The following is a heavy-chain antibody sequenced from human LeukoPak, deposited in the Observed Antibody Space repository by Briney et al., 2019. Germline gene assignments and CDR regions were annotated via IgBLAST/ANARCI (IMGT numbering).Heavy chain of an antibody. V-gene: IGHV3-11*01. CDR2: ISSSGSPI. Sequence: PGGSLRLSCVASGFTFSDYYMRWIRQTPGKGLEWLSYISSSGSPISYADSVRGRFTISRDNAKNSLYLQMNSLRAEDTAVYHCARVDQTVAAGIVGHWGQGTLVTVSS. CDR3: ARVDQTVAAGIVGH. CDR1: GFTFSDYY. J-gene: IGHJ4*02. D-gene: IGHD1-26*01.